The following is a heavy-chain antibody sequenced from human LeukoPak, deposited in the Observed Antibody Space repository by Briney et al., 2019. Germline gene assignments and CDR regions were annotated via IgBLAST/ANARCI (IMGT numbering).Heavy chain of an antibody. J-gene: IGHJ4*02. CDR3: ARDRHWTNDWVFDY. Sequence: SETLSLTCTVSGGSISSDNYYWSWIRQPAGKGLEWIGRIYTTGSTNYNPSLKSRVTISEDTSKNQFSLKLSSVTAADTAVYYCARDRHWTNDWVFDYWGQGTLVTVSS. V-gene: IGHV4-61*02. CDR1: GGSISSDNYY. CDR2: IYTTGST. D-gene: IGHD1/OR15-1a*01.